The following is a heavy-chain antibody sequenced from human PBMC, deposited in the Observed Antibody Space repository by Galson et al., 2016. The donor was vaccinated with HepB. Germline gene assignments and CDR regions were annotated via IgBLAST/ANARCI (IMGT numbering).Heavy chain of an antibody. CDR1: GGSFSGYY. CDR3: AKTLEYSGTRHSRSLFPH. D-gene: IGHD2/OR15-2a*01. J-gene: IGHJ4*02. Sequence: SETLSLTCAVYGGSFSGYYWSWIRQPPGKPLEWIGTISYLGTTYYTSSLQSRVTISIDTSRNQFSQSLTSVTAADTATYYCAKTLEYSGTRHSRSLFPHWGQGLLVTVSS. CDR2: ISYLGTT. V-gene: IGHV4-34*01.